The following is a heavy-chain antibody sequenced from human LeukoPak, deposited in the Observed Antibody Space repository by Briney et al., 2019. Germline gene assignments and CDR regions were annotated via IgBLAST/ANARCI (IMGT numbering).Heavy chain of an antibody. CDR2: ISSSGSTV. D-gene: IGHD3-10*02. V-gene: IGHV3-48*04. J-gene: IGHJ4*02. Sequence: GGSLRLSCAASGFTFSSYGMNWVRQAPGRGLEWVSYISSSGSTVFYADSVEGRFTISRDNAKNTVYLEINSLRAEDTAVYYCARGGLFAYYFDYWGQGTLVTVSS. CDR3: ARGGLFAYYFDY. CDR1: GFTFSSYG.